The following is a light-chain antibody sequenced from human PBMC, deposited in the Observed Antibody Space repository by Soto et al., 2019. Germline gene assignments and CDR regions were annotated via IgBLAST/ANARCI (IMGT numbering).Light chain of an antibody. CDR1: QGISSY. V-gene: IGKV1-8*01. J-gene: IGKJ1*01. CDR2: AAS. Sequence: AIRMTQSPSSLSASTGDRVTITCRASQGISSYLAWYQQKPGKAPKLLIYAASTLQSGVPSRFSGSGSGTDVTLSISCLQSEDVATYYWQQYYSYLTWTFGQGTKVEIK. CDR3: QQYYSYLTWT.